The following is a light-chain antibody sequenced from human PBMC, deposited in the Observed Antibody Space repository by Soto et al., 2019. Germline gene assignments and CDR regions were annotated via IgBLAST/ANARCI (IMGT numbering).Light chain of an antibody. V-gene: IGKV3-20*01. CDR1: QTISNTF. CDR3: QQYGVAPT. J-gene: IGKJ4*01. Sequence: EIVLTQSPGTLSLSPGERATLSCRASQTISNTFLAWYQQRPGQAPRLLIYGASGRAAGIPDRFSGSGSGTDFTLSISRLEPEDVEVYYCQQYGVAPTFGGGTKVEIK. CDR2: GAS.